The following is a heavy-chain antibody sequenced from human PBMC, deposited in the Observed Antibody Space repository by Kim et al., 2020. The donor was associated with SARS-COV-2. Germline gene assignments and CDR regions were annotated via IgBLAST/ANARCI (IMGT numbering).Heavy chain of an antibody. V-gene: IGHV4-59*13. D-gene: IGHD6-6*01. CDR1: GGSISSYY. CDR2: IYYSGST. CDR3: ARASPHEYSSSRYYYYGMDV. J-gene: IGHJ6*02. Sequence: SETLSLTCTVSGGSISSYYWSWIRQPPGKGLEWIGYIYYSGSTNYNPSLKSRVTISVDTSKNQFSLKLSSVTAADTAVYYCARASPHEYSSSRYYYYGMDVWGQGTTVTVSS.